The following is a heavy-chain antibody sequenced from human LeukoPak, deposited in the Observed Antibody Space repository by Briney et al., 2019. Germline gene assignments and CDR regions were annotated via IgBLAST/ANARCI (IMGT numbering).Heavy chain of an antibody. J-gene: IGHJ3*02. CDR3: ARRGEMMTYYYGSGYTLGAFDI. CDR2: IYYSGST. Sequence: SETLSLTCTVSGYSVSSGYYWGWIRQPPGKGLEWIGSIYYSGSTYYNPPLKSRVTISVDTSKNQFSLKLSSVTAADTAVYYCARRGEMMTYYYGSGYTLGAFDIWGQGTMVTVSS. D-gene: IGHD3-10*01. CDR1: GYSVSSGYY. V-gene: IGHV4-38-2*02.